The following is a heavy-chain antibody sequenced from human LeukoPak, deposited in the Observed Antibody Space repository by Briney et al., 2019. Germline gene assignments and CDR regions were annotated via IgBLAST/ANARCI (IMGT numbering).Heavy chain of an antibody. CDR1: GYTFTSYG. CDR3: ARAQKRLGYCSSTSCYGYYYYYMDV. V-gene: IGHV1-18*01. J-gene: IGHJ6*03. D-gene: IGHD2-2*01. CDR2: ISAYNGNT. Sequence: ASVKVSCKASGYTFTSYGISWVRQAPGQGLEWMGWISAYNGNTNYAQKLQGRVTLTRDKSTSTVYMELSSLRSEDTAVYYCARAQKRLGYCSSTSCYGYYYYYMDVWGKGTTVTVSS.